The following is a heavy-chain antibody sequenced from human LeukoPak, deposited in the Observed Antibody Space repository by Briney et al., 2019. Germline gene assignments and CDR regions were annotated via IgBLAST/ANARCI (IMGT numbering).Heavy chain of an antibody. D-gene: IGHD6-19*01. J-gene: IGHJ4*02. CDR2: IYYNGNT. V-gene: IGHV4-59*01. CDR3: ARGGWSHDY. CDR1: GGSINSYY. Sequence: SETLSLTCTVSGGSINSYYWSWTRQPPGKGLEWIGYIYYNGNTNYNSSLKSRVTISVDTSKNRVSLNLRSVTAADTAVYYCARGGWSHDYWGQGTLVTVSS.